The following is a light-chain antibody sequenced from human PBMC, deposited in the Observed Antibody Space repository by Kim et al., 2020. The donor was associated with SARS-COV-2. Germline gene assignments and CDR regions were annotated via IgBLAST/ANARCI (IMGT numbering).Light chain of an antibody. J-gene: IGKJ1*01. CDR1: QSIGTY. CDR2: DAS. CDR3: QQYSSFSWR. Sequence: DIQMTQSPSTLSASVGDRVTITCRASQSIGTYLAWYQQKPGKAPKLLIYDASSLESGVPSRFSGGGSGTEFTLTISSLQPDDFATFYCQQYSSFSWRFGQGTKVDIK. V-gene: IGKV1-5*01.